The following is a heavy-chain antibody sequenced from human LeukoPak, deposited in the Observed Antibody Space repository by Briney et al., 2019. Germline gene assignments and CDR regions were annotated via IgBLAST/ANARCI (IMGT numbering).Heavy chain of an antibody. CDR2: VYSSGNT. CDR1: GGPITNYF. V-gene: IGHV4-4*07. J-gene: IGHJ6*03. D-gene: IGHD3-10*01. CDR3: ARAGSGTSYYFYFYMDV. Sequence: PSETLSLTCTVSGGPITNYFWSWIRQPAGKGLEWIGRVYSSGNTNYNPSLKSRVTMSLDTSKNQFSLKLNSVTAADTAVYYCARAGSGTSYYFYFYMDVWGKGTTVTISS.